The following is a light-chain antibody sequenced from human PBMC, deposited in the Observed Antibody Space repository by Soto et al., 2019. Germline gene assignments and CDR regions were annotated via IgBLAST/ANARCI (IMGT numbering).Light chain of an antibody. V-gene: IGLV2-23*02. J-gene: IGLJ2*01. Sequence: QSALTQPASVSGSPGQSITISCTGTSSDVGTYNLVSWYQHHPDKAPKVMIYDVSKRPSGVSNRFSGSKSGNTASLTIAGLQSEDEADYYCSSYTGSSVIFGGGTKVTVL. CDR2: DVS. CDR1: SSDVGTYNL. CDR3: SSYTGSSVI.